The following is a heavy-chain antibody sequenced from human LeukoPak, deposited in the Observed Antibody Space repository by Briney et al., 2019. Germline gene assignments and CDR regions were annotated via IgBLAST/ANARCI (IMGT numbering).Heavy chain of an antibody. CDR2: IYPGDSDT. J-gene: IGHJ4*02. V-gene: IGHV5-51*01. CDR3: ARIPHYDFWSGSPYYFDY. D-gene: IGHD3-3*01. CDR1: GYSFTSYW. Sequence: GESLKISCKGSGYSFTSYWIGWVRQMPGKGLEWMGIIYPGDSDTRYSPSFQGQVTISADKSISTAYLQWGSLKASDTAMYYCARIPHYDFWSGSPYYFDYWGQGTLVTVSS.